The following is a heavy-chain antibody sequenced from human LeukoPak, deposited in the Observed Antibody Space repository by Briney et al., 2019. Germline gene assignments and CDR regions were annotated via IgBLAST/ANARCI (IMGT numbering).Heavy chain of an antibody. D-gene: IGHD4-17*01. V-gene: IGHV4-31*03. CDR3: AREKAYGDYLFDY. CDR1: GGSISSGGYY. J-gene: IGHJ4*02. Sequence: SQTLSLTCSVPGGSISSGGYYWSWIRHHPGKGLEWIGYINYSGSTNYNPSLKSRVTISVDTSKKQFSLKLSSVTAADTAVYYCAREKAYGDYLFDYWGQGTLVTVSS. CDR2: INYSGST.